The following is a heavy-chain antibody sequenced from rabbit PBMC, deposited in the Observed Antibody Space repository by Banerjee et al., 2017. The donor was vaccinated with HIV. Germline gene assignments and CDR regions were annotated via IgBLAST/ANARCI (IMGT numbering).Heavy chain of an antibody. J-gene: IGHJ4*01. D-gene: IGHD7-1*01. CDR3: ASDAGYAGYGYGTPYYFGL. Sequence: QSLEESGGDLVKPGASLTLTCTASGFSFSSSYYMCWVRQAPGKGLEWIACVYSGSDDTWYASWAKGRFTISKTSSTLVTLQVTSLTAADTATYFCASDAGYAGYGYGTPYYFGLWGPGTLVTVS. V-gene: IGHV1S40*01. CDR1: GFSFSSSYY. CDR2: VYSGSDDT.